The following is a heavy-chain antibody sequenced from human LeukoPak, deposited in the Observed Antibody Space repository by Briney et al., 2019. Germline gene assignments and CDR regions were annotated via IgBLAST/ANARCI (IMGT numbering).Heavy chain of an antibody. J-gene: IGHJ4*02. CDR2: IYYSGST. CDR1: GGSISSYY. Sequence: SETLSLTCTVSGGSISSYYWSWIRQPPGKGLEWIGYIYYSGSTNYNPSLKSRVTISVDTYKNQFSLKLSSVTAADTAAYYCARSDYYDSSGYYGYWGQGTLVTVSS. CDR3: ARSDYYDSSGYYGY. D-gene: IGHD3-22*01. V-gene: IGHV4-59*01.